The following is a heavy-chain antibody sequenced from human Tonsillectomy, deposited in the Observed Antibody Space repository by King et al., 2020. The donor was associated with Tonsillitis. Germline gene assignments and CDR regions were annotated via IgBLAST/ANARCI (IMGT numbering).Heavy chain of an antibody. CDR3: ARLNGDLLYRFYP. D-gene: IGHD3-10*01. J-gene: IGHJ5*02. CDR1: GYTFSSYG. CDR2: ISGYNGNT. Sequence: QLVQSGAEVKKPGASVKVSCKASGYTFSSYGISWVRQAPGQGLEWMGWISGYNGNTNYPQKLQGRVTMTTDKTTSTAYMELRSRRSDDTAVYYCARLNGDLLYRFYPWGQGTLVTVSS. V-gene: IGHV1-18*04.